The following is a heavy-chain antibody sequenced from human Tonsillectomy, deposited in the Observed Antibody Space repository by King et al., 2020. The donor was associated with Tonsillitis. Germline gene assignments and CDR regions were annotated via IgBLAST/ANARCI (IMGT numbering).Heavy chain of an antibody. D-gene: IGHD3-3*01. J-gene: IGHJ4*02. CDR2: IYHSGST. V-gene: IGHV4-34*01. CDR3: ARGKYDVWSGYPDYFDY. Sequence: VQLQQWGAGLLKPSETLSLTCAVYGGSFSGYYWSWIRQPPGKGLECIGEIYHSGSTNYNPSLKSRVTISLDTSKNQFSLKMRSVTAADTAVYYCARGKYDVWSGYPDYFDYWGQGTLVTVSS. CDR1: GGSFSGYY.